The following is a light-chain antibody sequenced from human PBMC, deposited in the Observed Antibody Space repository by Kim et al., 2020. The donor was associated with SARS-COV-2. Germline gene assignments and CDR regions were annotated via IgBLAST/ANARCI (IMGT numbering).Light chain of an antibody. Sequence: SYELTQPPSVSVSPGQTASITCSADTLTSQYAYWYQQRPGQAPLLIVYRDTKRPSGIPERFSGSTSGTTVTLTITGVQAEDEADYYCQSADNTSTYRVFGGGTQLTVL. CDR2: RDT. CDR1: TLTSQY. J-gene: IGLJ3*02. CDR3: QSADNTSTYRV. V-gene: IGLV3-25*03.